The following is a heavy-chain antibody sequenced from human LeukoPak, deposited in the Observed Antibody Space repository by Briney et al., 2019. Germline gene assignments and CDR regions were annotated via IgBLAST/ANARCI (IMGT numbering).Heavy chain of an antibody. CDR2: ISAYNGNT. V-gene: IGHV1-18*04. Sequence: ASVKVSCKASGYTFTSYGISWVRQAPGQELEWMGWISAYNGNTNCAQKLQGRVTMTTDTSTSTAYMELRSLRSDDTAVYYCARATSLDTAILRDYYYGMDVWGKGTTVTVSS. J-gene: IGHJ6*04. CDR3: ARATSLDTAILRDYYYGMDV. CDR1: GYTFTSYG. D-gene: IGHD5-18*01.